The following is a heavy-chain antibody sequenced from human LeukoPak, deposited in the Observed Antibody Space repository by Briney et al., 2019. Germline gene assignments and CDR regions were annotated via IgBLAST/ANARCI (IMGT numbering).Heavy chain of an antibody. Sequence: ASVKVSCKASGGTFSSYAISWVRQAPGQGLEWIGGIIPLFGTANYAQKFQGRVTMTTDESTSTAYLELSRLSSEDTAVYSCARGGDSPLPSGASLDYWGQGTLVTVSS. D-gene: IGHD2-2*01. CDR2: IIPLFGTA. CDR1: GGTFSSYA. J-gene: IGHJ4*02. V-gene: IGHV1-69*05. CDR3: ARGGDSPLPSGASLDY.